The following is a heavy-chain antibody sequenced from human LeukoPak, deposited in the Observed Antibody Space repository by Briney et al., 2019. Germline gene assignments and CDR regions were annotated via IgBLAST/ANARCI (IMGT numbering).Heavy chain of an antibody. D-gene: IGHD3-10*01. CDR1: GGSFSGYY. CDR2: VNHRGST. Sequence: PSETLSLTCAVYGGSFSGYYWTWIRQPPGKGLEFIGEVNHRGSTNYSPSLNSRVTMSVETSKNQFFLIVRPVTAAATAVYYCGGGVRMTTMGDWYFDVWGRGTLVTVSS. CDR3: GGGVRMTTMGDWYFDV. J-gene: IGHJ2*01. V-gene: IGHV4-34*01.